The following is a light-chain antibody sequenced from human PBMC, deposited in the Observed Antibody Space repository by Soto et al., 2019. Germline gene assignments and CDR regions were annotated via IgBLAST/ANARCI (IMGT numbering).Light chain of an antibody. CDR2: RAS. Sequence: ILMTQSPATVSVSPGESATLSCRASQNIYYNVAWYQHRPGQAPRLLIYRASTRAPGVPARFSGSGSGTEFTLTISSLQPEDFTVFSCFQYHNSWAFGQVTKV. CDR3: FQYHNSWA. CDR1: QNIYYN. J-gene: IGKJ1*01. V-gene: IGKV3-15*01.